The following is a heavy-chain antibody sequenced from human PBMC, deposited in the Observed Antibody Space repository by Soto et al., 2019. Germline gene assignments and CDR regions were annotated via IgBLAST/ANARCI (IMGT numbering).Heavy chain of an antibody. D-gene: IGHD6-13*01. CDR1: GYDFTNYW. Sequence: PGGSLKSSCHASGYDFTNYWIAWVGQTPWRGLEWMGMIYPGDSDIRYNPSFRGRVTISADKSITSAFVQWGSLRASDSAIYYCARFRAPRRQLISMSFHLWGLGTLVTVSS. CDR2: IYPGDSDI. CDR3: ARFRAPRRQLISMSFHL. J-gene: IGHJ4*03. V-gene: IGHV5-51*01.